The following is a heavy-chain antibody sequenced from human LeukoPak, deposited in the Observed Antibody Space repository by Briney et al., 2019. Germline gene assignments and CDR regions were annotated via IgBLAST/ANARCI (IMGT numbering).Heavy chain of an antibody. J-gene: IGHJ4*02. CDR3: ARVFPYDILTGYFLFGPQPQDY. V-gene: IGHV1-18*01. CDR1: GYTFTSYG. CDR2: ISAYNGNT. Sequence: ASVKVSCKASGYTFTSYGISWVRQAPGQGLEWMGWISAYNGNTNYAQKLQGRVTMTTDTSTSTAYMELRSLRSDDTAVYYCARVFPYDILTGYFLFGPQPQDYWGQGTLVTVSS. D-gene: IGHD3-9*01.